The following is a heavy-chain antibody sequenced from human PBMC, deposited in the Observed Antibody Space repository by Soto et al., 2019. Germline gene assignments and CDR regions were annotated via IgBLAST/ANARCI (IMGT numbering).Heavy chain of an antibody. CDR2: IWYDGSNK. CDR1: GFTFSSYG. D-gene: IGHD6-19*01. V-gene: IGHV3-33*01. J-gene: IGHJ4*02. Sequence: QVQLVESGGGVVQPGRSLRLSCAASGFTFSSYGRHWVRQAPGKGLEWVAVIWYDGSNKYYADSVKGRFTISRDNSKNTLYLQMNSLRAEETAVYYCARDCAGSSSGLYQRGGFDYWGQGTLVTVSS. CDR3: ARDCAGSSSGLYQRGGFDY.